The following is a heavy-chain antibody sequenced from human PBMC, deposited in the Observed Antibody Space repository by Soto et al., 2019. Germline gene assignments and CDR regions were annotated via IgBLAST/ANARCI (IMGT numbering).Heavy chain of an antibody. CDR3: AKDRNRGSYYEKDAFYI. D-gene: IGHD1-26*01. V-gene: IGHV3-23*01. CDR2: ISGSGGST. Sequence: EVQLLESGGGLVQPGGSLRLSCAASGFTFSSYAMSWVRQAPGKGLEWVSAISGSGGSTYYADSVKGRFTISRDNSKNTLYLQMNSLRAEDMAVFYCAKDRNRGSYYEKDAFYIWGQGTMVTVSS. CDR1: GFTFSSYA. J-gene: IGHJ3*02.